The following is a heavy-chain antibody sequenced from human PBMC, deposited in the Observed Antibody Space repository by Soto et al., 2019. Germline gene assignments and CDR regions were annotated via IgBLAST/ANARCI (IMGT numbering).Heavy chain of an antibody. CDR3: ALTYYDILTGTSGGAFDI. J-gene: IGHJ3*02. CDR2: INPSGGGT. CDR1: GYTFTGYY. D-gene: IGHD3-9*01. Sequence: ASVKVSCKASGYTFTGYYMHWVRQAPGQGLEWMGRINPSGGGTSYAQKFQGRVTMTRDTSTSTVYMELSSLRSEDTAVYYCALTYYDILTGTSGGAFDIWGQGTMVTVSS. V-gene: IGHV1-46*01.